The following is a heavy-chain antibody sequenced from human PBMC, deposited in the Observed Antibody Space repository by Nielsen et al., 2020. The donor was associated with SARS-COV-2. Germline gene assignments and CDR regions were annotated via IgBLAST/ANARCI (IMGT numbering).Heavy chain of an antibody. D-gene: IGHD6-19*01. CDR2: TYYRSKWYN. V-gene: IGHV6-1*01. CDR3: ARDLRGEYSSGHGWFDP. Sequence: SETLSLTCAISGDSVSSNSAAWNWIRQSPSRGLEWLGRTYYRSKWYNDYAVSVKSRITINPDTSKNQFSLQLNSVTPEDTAVYYCARDLRGEYSSGHGWFDPWGQGTLVTVSS. J-gene: IGHJ5*02. CDR1: GDSVSSNSAA.